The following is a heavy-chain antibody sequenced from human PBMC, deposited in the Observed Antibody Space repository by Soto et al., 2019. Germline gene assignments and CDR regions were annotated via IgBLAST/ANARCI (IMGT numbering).Heavy chain of an antibody. CDR2: ISGSGAST. CDR3: AKEYCASTRCNFDH. J-gene: IGHJ4*02. D-gene: IGHD2-2*01. CDR1: GFTFSNYA. V-gene: IGHV3-23*01. Sequence: EVQLLESGGGLVQPGGSLRLSCAASGFTFSNYAMSWVRQAPGKGLEWVSAISGSGASTYYADSVKGRFTISRDNSKNTLYLQMHSLRAEDTSVYYCAKEYCASTRCNFDHWGQGTLVTVSS.